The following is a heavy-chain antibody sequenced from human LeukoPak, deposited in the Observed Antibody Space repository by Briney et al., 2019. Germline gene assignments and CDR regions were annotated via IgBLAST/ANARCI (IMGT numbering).Heavy chain of an antibody. CDR2: IRYDGSNK. CDR1: GFTFSSYG. J-gene: IGHJ4*02. CDR3: AKDPQKWESYFDY. D-gene: IGHD1-26*01. Sequence: GGSLRLSCAASGFTFSSYGMHWVRQAPGKGLEWVAFIRYDGSNKYYADSVKGRFTIYRDNGKNTLYLQMNSLRAEDTAVYYCAKDPQKWESYFDYWGQGTLVTVSS. V-gene: IGHV3-30*02.